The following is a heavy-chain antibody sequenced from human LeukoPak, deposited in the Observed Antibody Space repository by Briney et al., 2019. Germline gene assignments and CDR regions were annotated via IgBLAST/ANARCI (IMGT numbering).Heavy chain of an antibody. CDR2: ISYDGSNK. J-gene: IGHJ3*02. D-gene: IGHD2-2*01. CDR1: GFTFSSYA. V-gene: IGHV3-30*04. Sequence: GSLRLSCAASGFTFSSYAMHWVRQAPGKGPEWVAVISYDGSNKYYADSVKGRFTISRDNSKNTLYLQMNSLRAEDTAVYYCARYCSSTSCYGAFDIWGQGTMVTVSS. CDR3: ARYCSSTSCYGAFDI.